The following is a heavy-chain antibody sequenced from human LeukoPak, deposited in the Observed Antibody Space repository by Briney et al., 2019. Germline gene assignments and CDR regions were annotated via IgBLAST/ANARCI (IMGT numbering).Heavy chain of an antibody. D-gene: IGHD2-8*02. CDR2: ISGRGDST. J-gene: IGHJ3*02. CDR1: GFAFRTYA. V-gene: IGHV3-23*01. Sequence: TGGSLRLSCAASGFAFRTYAMTRVRQAPARGPEWVAAISGRGDSTYYADSVRGRFTISRDNSKDTVYLQMNSLRAEDTAVYHCAKGSTGPDTWGQGTMVTVSS. CDR3: AKGSTGPDT.